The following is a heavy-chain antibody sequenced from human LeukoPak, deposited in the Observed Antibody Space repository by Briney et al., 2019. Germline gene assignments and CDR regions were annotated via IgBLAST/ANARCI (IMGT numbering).Heavy chain of an antibody. CDR1: GFTFSSYS. D-gene: IGHD1-26*01. CDR3: ARSGPVGATYLGAFDI. J-gene: IGHJ3*02. CDR2: ISSSSSYI. V-gene: IGHV3-21*01. Sequence: GGSLRLSCAASGFTFSSYSMNWVRQAPGKGLEWVSSISSSSSYIYYADSVKGRFTISRDNAKNSLYLQMNSLRAEDTAVYYCARSGPVGATYLGAFDIWGQGTMVTVSS.